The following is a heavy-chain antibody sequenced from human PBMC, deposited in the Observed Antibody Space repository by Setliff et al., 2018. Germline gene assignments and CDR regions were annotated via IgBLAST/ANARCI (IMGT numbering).Heavy chain of an antibody. CDR3: GRDDDTTSHYSILNF. V-gene: IGHV3-33*08. Sequence: GGSLRLSCTASGFILRNYGIHWVRQAPGKGLEWVAVFWANGNRRFYADSVKGRFTVSRDLSMDTVFLQMDSLRAEDTALYYCGRDDDTTSHYSILNFWGQGTMVTVSS. CDR2: FWANGNRR. CDR1: GFILRNYG. J-gene: IGHJ3*01. D-gene: IGHD4-4*01.